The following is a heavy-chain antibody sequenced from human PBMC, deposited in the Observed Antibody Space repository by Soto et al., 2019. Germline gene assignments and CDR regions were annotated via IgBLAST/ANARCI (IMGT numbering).Heavy chain of an antibody. J-gene: IGHJ4*02. CDR3: AGLALTVSPDDY. CDR1: GGSISSSNW. V-gene: IGHV4-4*02. D-gene: IGHD3-16*01. CDR2: IYHSGST. Sequence: QVQLQESGPGLVKPSGTLSLTCAVSGGSISSSNWWSWVRQPPGKGPEWIGEIYHSGSTKSNPSLKGLVTLAVDKSKNQFPQKLSALTAAGTAVYYWAGLALTVSPDDYWGQGTQVTVSS.